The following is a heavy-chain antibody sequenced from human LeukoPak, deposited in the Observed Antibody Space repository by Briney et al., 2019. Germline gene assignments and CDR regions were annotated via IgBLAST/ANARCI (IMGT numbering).Heavy chain of an antibody. J-gene: IGHJ4*02. CDR1: GFTFSSYA. CDR2: ISGSGGST. CDR3: AKYGGGYDSTPFDY. Sequence: GGSLRLPCAASGFTFSSYAMSWVRQAPGKGLEWVSAISGSGGSTYYADSVKGRFTISRDNSKNTLYLQMNSLRAEDMAVYYCAKYGGGYDSTPFDYWGQGTLVTVSS. V-gene: IGHV3-23*01. D-gene: IGHD5-12*01.